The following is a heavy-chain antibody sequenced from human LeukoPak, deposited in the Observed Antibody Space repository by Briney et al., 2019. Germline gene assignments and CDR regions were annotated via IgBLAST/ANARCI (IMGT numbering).Heavy chain of an antibody. Sequence: SVKVSCKASGGTFSSYAISWVRQAPGQGLEWMGRIIPISGTANYAQKFQGRVTITTDESTSTAYMELSSLRSEDTAVYYCARTMVRGVSLEDMDVWGTGTTVTVSS. J-gene: IGHJ6*03. CDR3: ARTMVRGVSLEDMDV. V-gene: IGHV1-69*05. CDR1: GGTFSSYA. CDR2: IIPISGTA. D-gene: IGHD3-10*01.